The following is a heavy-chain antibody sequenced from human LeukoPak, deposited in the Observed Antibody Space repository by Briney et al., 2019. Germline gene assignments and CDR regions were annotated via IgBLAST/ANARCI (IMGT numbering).Heavy chain of an antibody. CDR3: ATLYYYNDGGLYFGPEAFDI. Sequence: SETLSLTCTVPGDSISNYYLGWIRQPAGKGLEWIGITSGTGNYNPSLKSRVSMSVDTSRNLVSLTLTSVTAADTAVYYCATLYYYNDGGLYFGPEAFDIWGQGTRVTVSS. D-gene: IGHD3-10*01. J-gene: IGHJ3*02. CDR2: TSGTG. CDR1: GDSISNYY. V-gene: IGHV4-4*07.